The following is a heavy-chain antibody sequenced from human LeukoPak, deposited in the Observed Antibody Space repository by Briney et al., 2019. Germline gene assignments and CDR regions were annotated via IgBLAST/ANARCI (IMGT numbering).Heavy chain of an antibody. V-gene: IGHV3-23*01. D-gene: IGHD4-23*01. Sequence: EGSLRLSCAASGFTFSSYAMSWVRQAPGKGLEWVSAISGSGGSTYYADSVKGRFTISRDNSKNTLYLQMNSLRAEDTAVYYCAKGGQLHSSPAGDYWGQGTLVTVSS. CDR1: GFTFSSYA. CDR2: ISGSGGST. J-gene: IGHJ4*02. CDR3: AKGGQLHSSPAGDY.